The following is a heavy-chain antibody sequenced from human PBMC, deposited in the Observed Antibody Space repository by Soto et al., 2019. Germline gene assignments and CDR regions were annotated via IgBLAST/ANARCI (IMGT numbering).Heavy chain of an antibody. CDR1: GFAFSNFV. Sequence: GGSLRLSCAASGFAFSNFVMTWVRQAPGKGLEWVSGISGSGDRTYYTDSVKDRFTISRDNSKDTLYLQMNSLSPADTAVYYCATVNYWGRGTLVTVSS. D-gene: IGHD3-16*02. J-gene: IGHJ4*02. CDR3: ATVNY. V-gene: IGHV3-23*01. CDR2: ISGSGDRT.